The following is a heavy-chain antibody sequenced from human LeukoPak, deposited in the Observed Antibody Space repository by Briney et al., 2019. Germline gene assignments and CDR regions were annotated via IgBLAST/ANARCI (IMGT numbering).Heavy chain of an antibody. J-gene: IGHJ4*02. Sequence: SVKVSCKASGGTFSSYAISWVRQAPGQGLEWMGGSIPIFGTANYAQKFQGRVTITADESTSTAYLELSRLRFEDTAVYYCAREWNYESNGYFYYYWGQGTLVTVSS. CDR3: AREWNYESNGYFYYY. CDR2: SIPIFGTA. CDR1: GGTFSSYA. D-gene: IGHD3-22*01. V-gene: IGHV1-69*13.